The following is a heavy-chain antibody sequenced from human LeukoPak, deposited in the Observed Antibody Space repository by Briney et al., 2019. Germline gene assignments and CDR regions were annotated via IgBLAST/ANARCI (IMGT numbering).Heavy chain of an antibody. CDR2: IYSGGST. V-gene: IGHV3-53*01. D-gene: IGHD6-19*01. CDR1: GFTVSSNY. CDR3: AVYSSGWTDYFDY. Sequence: GGSLRRSCAASGFTVSSNYMSWVRQAPGKGLEWVSVIYSGGSTYYADSVKGRFTISRDNSKNTLYLQMNSLRAEDTAVYYCAVYSSGWTDYFDYWGQGTLVTVSS. J-gene: IGHJ4*02.